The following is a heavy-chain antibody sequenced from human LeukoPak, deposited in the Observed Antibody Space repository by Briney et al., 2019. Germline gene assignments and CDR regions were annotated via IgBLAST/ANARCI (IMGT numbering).Heavy chain of an antibody. CDR2: IYPGGSDT. V-gene: IGHV5-51*01. CDR3: ARRSSGYCSSTSCYYGFDP. J-gene: IGHJ5*02. Sequence: GESLKISCKGSGYSFTSYWIGWVRQMPGKGLEWMGIIYPGGSDTRYSPSFQGQVTISADKSISTAYLQWSSLKASDTAMYYCARRSSGYCSSTSCYYGFDPWGQGTLVTVSS. CDR1: GYSFTSYW. D-gene: IGHD2-2*01.